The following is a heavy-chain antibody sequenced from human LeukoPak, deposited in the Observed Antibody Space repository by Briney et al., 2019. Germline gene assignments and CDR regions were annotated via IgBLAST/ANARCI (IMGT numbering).Heavy chain of an antibody. Sequence: ASVKVSCKASGYTFTSYDINWVRQAPGKGLEWMGWMNPNSGNTGYAQKFQGRVTMTRNTSISTAYMELSSLRSEDTAVYYCARGGVGQVGATVCFDPWGQGTLVTVSS. CDR1: GYTFTSYD. CDR3: ARGGVGQVGATVCFDP. D-gene: IGHD1-26*01. CDR2: MNPNSGNT. V-gene: IGHV1-8*01. J-gene: IGHJ5*02.